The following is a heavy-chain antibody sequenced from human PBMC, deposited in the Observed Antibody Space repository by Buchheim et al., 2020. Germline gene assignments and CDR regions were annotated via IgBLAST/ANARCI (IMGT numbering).Heavy chain of an antibody. CDR3: ARGGDYYYGMDV. V-gene: IGHV4-59*01. CDR2: VYYSASTNY. Sequence: QVQLQESGPGLVKPSETLSLTCTVSGGSIISYYWSWIRQPPGKGLEWIGYVYYSASTNYNYNPSLRSRVTISGATSKNHFSLKLSSVTAADTAVYYCARGGDYYYGMDVWGQGTT. CDR1: GGSIISYY. D-gene: IGHD3-16*01. J-gene: IGHJ6*02.